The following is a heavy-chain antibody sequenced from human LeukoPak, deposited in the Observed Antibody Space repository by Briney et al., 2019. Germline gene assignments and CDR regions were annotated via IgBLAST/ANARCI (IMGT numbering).Heavy chain of an antibody. CDR1: GGSFSGYY. D-gene: IGHD2-2*01. Sequence: SETLSLTCAVYGGSFSGYYWSWIRQPPGKGLEWIGEINHSGSTYYNPSLKSRVTISVDRSKNQFSLKLSSVTAADTAVYYCARVECSSTSCYAIDYWGQGTLVTVSS. J-gene: IGHJ4*02. CDR3: ARVECSSTSCYAIDY. V-gene: IGHV4-34*01. CDR2: INHSGST.